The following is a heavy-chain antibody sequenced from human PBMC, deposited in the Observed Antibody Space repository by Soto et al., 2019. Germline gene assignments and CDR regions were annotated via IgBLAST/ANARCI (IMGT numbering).Heavy chain of an antibody. Sequence: GALVKVSCKASGYTFTSYGISWVRQAPGQGLEWMGWISAYNGNTNYAQKLQGRVTMTTDTSTSTAYMELRSLRSDDTAVYYCARAYEIVADLNFGGLNYYYYGMDVWGQGTTVTVSS. CDR3: ARAYEIVADLNFGGLNYYYYGMDV. D-gene: IGHD6-13*01. CDR2: ISAYNGNT. V-gene: IGHV1-18*01. J-gene: IGHJ6*02. CDR1: GYTFTSYG.